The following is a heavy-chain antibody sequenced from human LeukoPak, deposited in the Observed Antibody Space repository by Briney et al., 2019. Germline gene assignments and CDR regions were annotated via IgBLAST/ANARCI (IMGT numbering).Heavy chain of an antibody. J-gene: IGHJ6*02. CDR2: VYYTGST. CDR1: GGSVTSGGYY. CDR3: ARISAGRYGMDV. V-gene: IGHV4-31*03. D-gene: IGHD6-6*01. Sequence: SEALSLTCTVSGGSVTSGGYYWSWIRQHPGKGLEWIGYVYYTGSTYYNPSLKSRVTISPDTSKNQFSLKVTSVTAADTAVYYCARISAGRYGMDVWGQGTTVTVSS.